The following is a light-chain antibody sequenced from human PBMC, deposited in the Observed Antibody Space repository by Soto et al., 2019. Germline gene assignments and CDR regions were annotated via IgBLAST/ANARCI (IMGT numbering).Light chain of an antibody. Sequence: DIQMTQSPSTLSASVGDRVTITCRTSHSITNWLAWYQQKPGKAPNLLIYHASSLESGVPSRFSGSGSGTEFTLTISSLQPDDFATYYCQQYNSYSTYTFGQGTKVEIK. V-gene: IGKV1-5*01. CDR2: HAS. CDR3: QQYNSYSTYT. CDR1: HSITNW. J-gene: IGKJ2*01.